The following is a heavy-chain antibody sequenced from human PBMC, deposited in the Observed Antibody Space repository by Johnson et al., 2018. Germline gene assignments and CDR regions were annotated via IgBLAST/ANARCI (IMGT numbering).Heavy chain of an antibody. CDR1: GFKFNDYG. V-gene: IGHV3-33*01. Sequence: QVRLGQAGGGVVQHGTSLRLSCAASGFKFNDYGMHWVRSAPGKGLEWVAMIWYDGSKTNYAASVKGRFSISRDNSRNTLSLHMSTLRVDETAVYYCARDADRNKGNWFDPWGQGALVIVSS. CDR3: ARDADRNKGNWFDP. J-gene: IGHJ5*02. D-gene: IGHD1/OR15-1a*01. CDR2: IWYDGSKT.